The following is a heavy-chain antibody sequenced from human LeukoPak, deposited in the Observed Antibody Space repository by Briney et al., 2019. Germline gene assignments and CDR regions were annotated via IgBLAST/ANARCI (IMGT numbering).Heavy chain of an antibody. CDR3: ARNQEGRTYYYSYYYMDV. CDR1: GVTISTYY. J-gene: IGHJ6*03. V-gene: IGHV4-59*01. D-gene: IGHD1-14*01. Sequence: SETLSLTCTVSGVTISTYYWTWIRQPPGKGLEWIGYIYYSGSTNYNPSLKSRVTISVDTSKNQFSLKLSSVTAADTAVYYCARNQEGRTYYYSYYYMDVWGKGTTVTVSS. CDR2: IYYSGST.